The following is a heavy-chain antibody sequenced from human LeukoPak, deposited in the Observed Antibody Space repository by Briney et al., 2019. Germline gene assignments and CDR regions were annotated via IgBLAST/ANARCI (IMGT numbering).Heavy chain of an antibody. V-gene: IGHV4-34*01. CDR1: GGSFSGYY. J-gene: IGHJ4*02. D-gene: IGHD6-19*01. CDR2: INHSGST. CDR3: ARGLYSGGWIRD. Sequence: SETLSLTCAVYGGSFSGYYWSWIRQPPGKGLEWIGEINHSGSTNYNPSLKSRVTISVDTSKNQFSLKLSSVTAADTAVYYCARGLYSGGWIRDWGQGTLVTVSS.